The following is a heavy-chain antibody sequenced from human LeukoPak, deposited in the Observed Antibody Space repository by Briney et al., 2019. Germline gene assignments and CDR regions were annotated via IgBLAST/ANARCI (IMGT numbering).Heavy chain of an antibody. Sequence: SETLSLTCAVYGGSFSGYSWSWIRQPPGKGLEWIGYIYHSGSTYYNPSLKSRVTISVDRSKNQFSLKLSSVTAADTAVYYCARTVRGLFDYWGQGTLVTVSS. D-gene: IGHD3-10*01. CDR3: ARTVRGLFDY. CDR1: GGSFSGYS. V-gene: IGHV4-30-2*01. J-gene: IGHJ4*02. CDR2: IYHSGST.